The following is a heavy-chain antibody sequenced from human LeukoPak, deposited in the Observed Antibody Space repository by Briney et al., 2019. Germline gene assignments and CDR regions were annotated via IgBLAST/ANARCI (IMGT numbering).Heavy chain of an antibody. Sequence: PGGSLRLSCAASGFSVSSNYMSWIRQAPGKGLEWVSYISSSGSTIYYADSVKGRFTISRDNAKNSLYLQMNSLRAEDTAVYYCAAQGYSNYGTVLDYWGQGTLVTVSS. D-gene: IGHD4-11*01. V-gene: IGHV3-11*04. CDR2: ISSSGSTI. CDR3: AAQGYSNYGTVLDY. J-gene: IGHJ4*02. CDR1: GFSVSSNY.